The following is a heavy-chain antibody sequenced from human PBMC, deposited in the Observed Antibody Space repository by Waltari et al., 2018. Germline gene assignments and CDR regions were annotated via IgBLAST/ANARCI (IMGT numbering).Heavy chain of an antibody. V-gene: IGHV1-46*01. J-gene: IGHJ3*02. CDR3: AGPHHDAFDI. Sequence: QVQLVQSGAEVKKPGASVKVSCKASGYIFTSYYIHWVRQAPGQGLEWMGIINPSGGSTSYAQKFQGRVTMTRDTSTSTVYMELSSLRSEDTAVYYCAGPHHDAFDIWGQGTMVTVSS. CDR1: GYIFTSYY. CDR2: INPSGGST.